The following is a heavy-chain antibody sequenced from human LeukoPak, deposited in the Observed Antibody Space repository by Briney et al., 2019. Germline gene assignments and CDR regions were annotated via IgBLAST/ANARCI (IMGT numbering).Heavy chain of an antibody. V-gene: IGHV3-30*18. J-gene: IGHJ4*02. CDR2: ISYDGSNK. Sequence: GGSLRLSCAASGFTFSSYGMHWVRQAPGKGLEWVAVISYDGSNKYYADSVKGRFTISRDNSKNTLYLQMNSLRAEDTAVYYCAKDLSGMAYCGGDCSFDYWGQGTLVTVSS. D-gene: IGHD2-21*02. CDR3: AKDLSGMAYCGGDCSFDY. CDR1: GFTFSSYG.